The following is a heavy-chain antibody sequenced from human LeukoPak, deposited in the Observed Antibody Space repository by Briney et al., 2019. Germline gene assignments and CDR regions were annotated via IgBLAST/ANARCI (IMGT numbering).Heavy chain of an antibody. CDR1: GFTFASLG. D-gene: IGHD6-19*01. CDR3: AKDRPQWLGPEGVDY. J-gene: IGHJ4*02. V-gene: IGHV3-30*02. CDR2: VEHDGTTK. Sequence: QSGGSLRLSCTTSGFTFASLGMHWVRQAPGKGLEWVAFVEHDGTTKYYADSVKGRFTISRDNSKNTLYLQMNSLRAEDTAVYYCAKDRPQWLGPEGVDYWGQGTLVTVSS.